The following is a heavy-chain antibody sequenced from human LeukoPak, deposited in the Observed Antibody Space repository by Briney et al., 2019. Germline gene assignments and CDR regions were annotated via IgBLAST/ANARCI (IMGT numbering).Heavy chain of an antibody. CDR2: ISHDGTKR. CDR3: ARGAKKTAVTLEAFRS. Sequence: GKSLRLSCTTSGFSFSDYGLHWLRQAPGKGLEWLGFISHDGTKRFYADSVRGRFVLSRDTSRRTVYLQLHSLRGEDSPLFFCARGAKKTAVTLEAFRSWGPATVDTDSS. D-gene: IGHD4-11*01. CDR1: GFSFSDYG. V-gene: IGHV3-30*03. J-gene: IGHJ4*02.